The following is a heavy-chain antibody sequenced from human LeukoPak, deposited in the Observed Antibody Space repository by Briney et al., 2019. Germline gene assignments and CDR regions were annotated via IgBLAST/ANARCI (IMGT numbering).Heavy chain of an antibody. CDR2: INPNSGDT. V-gene: IGHV1-2*02. CDR1: GYTFTGYY. D-gene: IGHD3-10*01. Sequence: ATVKVSCTASGYTFTGYYMHWVRQAPGQGLEWMGWINPNSGDTNYAQLFQGRFTMTRDTSISTAYMELTRLTSDDTAVYYCARWGRFGSGSSRWFDPWGQGTLVTVSS. CDR3: ARWGRFGSGSSRWFDP. J-gene: IGHJ5*02.